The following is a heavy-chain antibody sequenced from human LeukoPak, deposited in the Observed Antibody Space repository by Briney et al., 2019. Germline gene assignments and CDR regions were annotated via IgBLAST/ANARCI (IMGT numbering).Heavy chain of an antibody. V-gene: IGHV4-34*01. Sequence: PSETLSLTCAVHGGSFSGYYWSWIRQPPGKGLEWIGEINHSGSTNYNPSLKSRVTISVDTSKNQFSLKLSSVTAADTAVYYCARGLRGSCLDYWGQGTLVTVSS. J-gene: IGHJ4*02. CDR1: GGSFSGYY. CDR3: ARGLRGSCLDY. D-gene: IGHD3-16*01. CDR2: INHSGST.